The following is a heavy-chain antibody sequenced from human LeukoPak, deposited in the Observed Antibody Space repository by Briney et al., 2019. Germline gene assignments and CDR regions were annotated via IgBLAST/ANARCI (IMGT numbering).Heavy chain of an antibody. V-gene: IGHV1-2*02. Sequence: ASVKVSCKASGYTFTGYYMHWVRQAPGQGLEWMGWINPNSGGTNYAQKFQGRVTMTRDTSISTAYMELSRLRSDDTAVYYCARVFQAYCGGDYYAYYYGMDVWGQGTTVTVSS. CDR1: GYTFTGYY. CDR3: ARVFQAYCGGDYYAYYYGMDV. D-gene: IGHD2-21*02. CDR2: INPNSGGT. J-gene: IGHJ6*02.